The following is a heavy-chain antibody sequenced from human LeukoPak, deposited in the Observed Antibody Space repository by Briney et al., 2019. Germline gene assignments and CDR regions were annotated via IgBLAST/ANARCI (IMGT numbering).Heavy chain of an antibody. CDR2: IYSGGST. J-gene: IGHJ4*02. Sequence: GGSLRLSCAASGFTFSSNYMGWVRQAPGKGLEWVSVIYSGGSTYYTDSVKGRFTISRDNSKNTLFLEMNNLRVEDTAVYYCARLGSPFGWYGTIDYRGQGTLVTVS. CDR3: ARLGSPFGWYGTIDY. V-gene: IGHV3-66*01. D-gene: IGHD6-19*01. CDR1: GFTFSSNY.